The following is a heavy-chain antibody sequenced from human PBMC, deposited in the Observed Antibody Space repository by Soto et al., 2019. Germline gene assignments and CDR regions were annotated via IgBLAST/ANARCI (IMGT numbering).Heavy chain of an antibody. CDR2: MNPNSGNT. J-gene: IGHJ6*03. V-gene: IGHV1-8*01. D-gene: IGHD3-16*01. CDR1: GYTFTSYD. Sequence: QVQLVQSGAEVKKPGASVKVSCKASGYTFTSYDINWVRQATGQGLEGVGWMNPNSGNTGYAQKFQGRVTMTRNTSISTAYMELSSLRSEDTAVYYCARSDSIFWGESYYMDVWGKGTTVTVSS. CDR3: ARSDSIFWGESYYMDV.